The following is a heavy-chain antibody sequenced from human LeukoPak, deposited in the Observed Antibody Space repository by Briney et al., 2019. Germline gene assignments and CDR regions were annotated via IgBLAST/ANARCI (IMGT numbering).Heavy chain of an antibody. D-gene: IGHD6-13*01. Sequence: SETLSLTCAVYGGSFSGYYWTWIRQPPGKGLEWIGEINHGGSTNYNPSLKSRVTISVDTSKNQFSLKLSSVTAADTAVYYCARDPSSWYYYYMDVWGKGTTVTVSS. CDR3: ARDPSSWYYYYMDV. J-gene: IGHJ6*03. V-gene: IGHV4-34*01. CDR2: INHGGST. CDR1: GGSFSGYY.